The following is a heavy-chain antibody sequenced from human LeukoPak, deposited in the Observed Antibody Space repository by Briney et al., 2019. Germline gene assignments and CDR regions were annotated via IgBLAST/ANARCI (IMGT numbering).Heavy chain of an antibody. Sequence: SETLSLTCAVYGGSFSGYYWSWIRQPPGKGLEWIGYIYYSGSTNYNPSLKSRVTISLDTSKNQFSLKLSSVTAADTAVYYCARPVAGTLGYWGQGTLVTVS. J-gene: IGHJ4*02. CDR1: GGSFSGYY. CDR3: ARPVAGTLGY. V-gene: IGHV4-59*08. D-gene: IGHD6-19*01. CDR2: IYYSGST.